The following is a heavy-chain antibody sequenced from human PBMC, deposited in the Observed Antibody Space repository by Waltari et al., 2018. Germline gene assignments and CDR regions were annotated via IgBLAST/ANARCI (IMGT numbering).Heavy chain of an antibody. CDR3: AKAGGIHNYPLDP. CDR1: GYTFTNYG. V-gene: IGHV3-30*18. J-gene: IGHJ5*02. D-gene: IGHD1-26*01. CDR2: ISYEGSNK. Sequence: QVEESGGGVVQPGGSLRLSCVASGYTFTNYGMHWVRQAPGKGLGWLAVISYEGSNKYYEDSGKGRFTVSRDNSKNSVYLQMNSLRPEDTALYFCAKAGGIHNYPLDPWGQGTLVTVSS.